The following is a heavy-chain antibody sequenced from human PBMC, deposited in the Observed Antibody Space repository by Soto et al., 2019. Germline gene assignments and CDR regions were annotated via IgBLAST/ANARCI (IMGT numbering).Heavy chain of an antibody. J-gene: IGHJ4*02. CDR1: GCIFTNYW. V-gene: IGHV5-51*01. D-gene: IGHD1-1*01. Sequence: PGESLKLSCKCSGCIFTNYWIGWVRQMPGKGLEWMGIIYPGDSDTKYSPSFQGQVTTSADKSINTAYLQWSSLKASDTAMYYCASLSRLEPRSAFDYWGQGTLVTVSS. CDR2: IYPGDSDT. CDR3: ASLSRLEPRSAFDY.